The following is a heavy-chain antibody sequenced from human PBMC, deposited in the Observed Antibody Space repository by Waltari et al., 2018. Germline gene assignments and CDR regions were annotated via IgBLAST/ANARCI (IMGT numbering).Heavy chain of an antibody. D-gene: IGHD6-19*01. CDR3: ARDNIAVAGKWYFDL. V-gene: IGHV4-59*01. CDR1: GGSISRYY. J-gene: IGHJ2*01. Sequence: QVQLQESGPGLVKPSETLSLTCTVSGGSISRYYWSWIRQPPGKGLEWIGYIYYSGSTNYNPSLKSRVTISVDTSKNQFSLKLSSVTAADTAVYYCARDNIAVAGKWYFDLWGRGTLVTVSS. CDR2: IYYSGST.